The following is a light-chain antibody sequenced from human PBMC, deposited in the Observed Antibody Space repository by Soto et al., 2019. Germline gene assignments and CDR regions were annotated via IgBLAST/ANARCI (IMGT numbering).Light chain of an antibody. CDR2: KAS. CDR3: QQYNGYGR. V-gene: IGKV1-5*03. CDR1: QSISSW. J-gene: IGKJ1*01. Sequence: DIQMTQTPSTLSGSVGDRVTITCRASQSISSWLAWYQQKPGKAPNLLIHKASHLESGVPSRFSGSGSGTEFTLTISSLQPDDFATYYCQQYNGYGRFGQGTKVDI.